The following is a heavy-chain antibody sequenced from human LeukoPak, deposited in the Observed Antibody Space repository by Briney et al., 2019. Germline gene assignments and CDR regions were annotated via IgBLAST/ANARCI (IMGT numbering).Heavy chain of an antibody. J-gene: IGHJ6*02. D-gene: IGHD2-2*01. Sequence: ASVKVSCKASGYTFTSYGISRVRQAPGQGLEWMGWISAYNGNTNYAQKLQGRVTMTTDTSTSTAYMELRSLRSDDTAVYYCARDGYCSSTSCYSPTHYYYYGMDVWGQGTTVTVSS. V-gene: IGHV1-18*01. CDR1: GYTFTSYG. CDR3: ARDGYCSSTSCYSPTHYYYYGMDV. CDR2: ISAYNGNT.